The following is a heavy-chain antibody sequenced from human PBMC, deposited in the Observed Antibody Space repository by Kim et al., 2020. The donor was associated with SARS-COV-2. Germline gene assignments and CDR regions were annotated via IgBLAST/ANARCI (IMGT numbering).Heavy chain of an antibody. CDR3: ARDALAGTPGMYYFAY. CDR1: GYTFTSYY. J-gene: IGHJ4*02. CDR2: INPSGGST. Sequence: ASVKVSCKASGYTFTSYYMHWVRQAPGQGLEWMGIINPSGGSTSYAQKFQGRVTMTRDTSTSTVYMELSSLRSEDTAVYYCARDALAGTPGMYYFAYWGQGTLVAVSS. V-gene: IGHV1-46*01. D-gene: IGHD6-19*01.